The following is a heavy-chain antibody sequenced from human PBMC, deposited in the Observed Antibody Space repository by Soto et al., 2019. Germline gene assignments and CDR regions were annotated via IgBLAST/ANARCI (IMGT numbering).Heavy chain of an antibody. CDR3: TTARGIPGYYYYGMDV. Sequence: PGGSLRLSCAASGFTFSNAWMSWVRKAPGKGLEWVGRIKSKTDGGTTDYAAPVKGRFTISRDDSKNTLYLQMNSLKTEDTAVYYCTTARGIPGYYYYGMDVWGQGTTVTVSS. V-gene: IGHV3-15*01. CDR1: GFTFSNAW. CDR2: IKSKTDGGTT. D-gene: IGHD1-20*01. J-gene: IGHJ6*02.